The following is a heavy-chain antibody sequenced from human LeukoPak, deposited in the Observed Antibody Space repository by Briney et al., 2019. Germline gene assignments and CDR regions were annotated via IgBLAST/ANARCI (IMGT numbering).Heavy chain of an antibody. CDR3: VRRVQLDY. CDR2: ISASGGHT. J-gene: IGHJ4*02. V-gene: IGHV3-23*01. CDR1: EFTFSTYD. D-gene: IGHD3-10*01. Sequence: GGSLRLSCTASEFTFSTYDMNWVRQAPGKGLGWVSTISASGGHTYYADSVKGRFAISRDNSGNTLTLQMHSLRVEDTAVYYCVRRVQLDYWGQGTLVSVSS.